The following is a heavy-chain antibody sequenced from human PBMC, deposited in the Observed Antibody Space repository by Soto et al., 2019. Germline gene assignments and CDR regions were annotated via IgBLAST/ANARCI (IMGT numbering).Heavy chain of an antibody. J-gene: IGHJ4*02. CDR1: GFPFSDSY. Sequence: GAVRRSCVVSGFPFSDSYMTWVRQIPGKGLEWIASISSGAFTISYAAAVKGRFTISRDDGHNSLFLQMDSLRAEDTALYYCARDTTRLEHWGQGTLVTVS. CDR2: ISSGAFTI. V-gene: IGHV3-11*01. CDR3: ARDTTRLEH. D-gene: IGHD1-1*01.